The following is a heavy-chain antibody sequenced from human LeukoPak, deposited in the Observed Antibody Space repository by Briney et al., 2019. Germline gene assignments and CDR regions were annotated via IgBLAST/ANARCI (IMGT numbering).Heavy chain of an antibody. J-gene: IGHJ4*02. Sequence: GGSLRLSCAASGFTFSNAWMSWVRQAPGKGLEWVGRIKSKTDGGTTDYAAPVKGRFTISRDDSKNTLYLQMNSLKTEDTAVYYCTTGHWAGVGGPDYTNGVCYSFDYWGQGTLVTVSS. V-gene: IGHV3-15*01. CDR3: TTGHWAGVGGPDYTNGVCYSFDY. CDR1: GFTFSNAW. D-gene: IGHD2-8*01. CDR2: IKSKTDGGTT.